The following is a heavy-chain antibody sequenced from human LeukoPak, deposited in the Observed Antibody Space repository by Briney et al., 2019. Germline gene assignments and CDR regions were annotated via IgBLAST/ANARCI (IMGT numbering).Heavy chain of an antibody. D-gene: IGHD3-10*01. J-gene: IGHJ5*02. Sequence: TGGSLRLSCAASGFMFSAYWMHWVRQTPGKGLVWVSRINTDGTTTNYADSVKGRFTIFRDNAKNTVYLQMNSLRDEDTAVYYCVTAGGSGSYGRFDPWGQGTLVPSPQ. CDR1: GFMFSAYW. CDR3: VTAGGSGSYGRFDP. V-gene: IGHV3-74*01. CDR2: INTDGTTT.